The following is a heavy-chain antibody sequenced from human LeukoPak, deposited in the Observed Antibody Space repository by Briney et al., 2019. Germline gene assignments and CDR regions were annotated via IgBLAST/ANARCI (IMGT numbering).Heavy chain of an antibody. CDR3: ARARAAYCGGDCPANAFDI. CDR2: ISYDGSNK. V-gene: IGHV3-30*03. D-gene: IGHD2-21*02. Sequence: GRSLRLSCAASGFTFSSYGMHWVRQAPGKGLEWVAVISYDGSNKYYADSVKGRFTISRDNSKNTLYLQMNSLRAEDTAVYYCARARAAYCGGDCPANAFDIWGQGTMVTVSS. J-gene: IGHJ3*02. CDR1: GFTFSSYG.